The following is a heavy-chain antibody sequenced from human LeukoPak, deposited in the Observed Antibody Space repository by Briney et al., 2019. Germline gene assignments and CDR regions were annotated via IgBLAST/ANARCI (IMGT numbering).Heavy chain of an antibody. CDR3: ARERKRITIFGVVTTDFDY. Sequence: PSETLSLTCTVSGGSISSYYWSWIRQPPGKGLEWIGRIYTSGSTNYNPSLKSRVTISVDTSKNQFSLKLSSVTAADTAVYYCARERKRITIFGVVTTDFDYWGQGTLVTVSS. V-gene: IGHV4-4*08. J-gene: IGHJ4*02. CDR2: IYTSGST. CDR1: GGSISSYY. D-gene: IGHD3-3*01.